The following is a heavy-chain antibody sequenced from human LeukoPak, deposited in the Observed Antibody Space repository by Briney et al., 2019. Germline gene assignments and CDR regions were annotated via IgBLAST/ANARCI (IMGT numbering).Heavy chain of an antibody. D-gene: IGHD1-14*01. J-gene: IGHJ4*02. V-gene: IGHV1-46*01. CDR1: GYTFTGYY. Sequence: GASVKVSCKASGYTFTGYYMHWVRQAPGQGLEWMGTINPSGGSTSYAQKFQGRVTMTRDTSTSTVYMELSSLRSEDTAVYYCAGGAAGYYFDYWGQGTLVTVSS. CDR2: INPSGGST. CDR3: AGGAAGYYFDY.